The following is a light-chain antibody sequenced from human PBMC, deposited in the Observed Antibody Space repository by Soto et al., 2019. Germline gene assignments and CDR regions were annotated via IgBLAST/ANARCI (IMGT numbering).Light chain of an antibody. Sequence: EIVLTQSPATLSLSPGERETLSCRASQSVSSYLAWYQQKPGQAPRLLIYDASNRATGIPARFSGSGSGTDFTLTFSSLEPEDFAVYYCQQRSNWPSTFGPGTKVDIK. V-gene: IGKV3-11*01. CDR2: DAS. CDR1: QSVSSY. CDR3: QQRSNWPST. J-gene: IGKJ3*01.